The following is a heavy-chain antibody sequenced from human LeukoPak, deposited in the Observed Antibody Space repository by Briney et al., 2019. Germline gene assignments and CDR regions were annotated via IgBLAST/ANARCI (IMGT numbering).Heavy chain of an antibody. CDR2: ISGSAINT. V-gene: IGHV3-23*01. CDR3: ARDRGYTDIVVVPAAKGYGMDV. D-gene: IGHD2-2*01. CDR1: GFTFSSYA. J-gene: IGHJ6*02. Sequence: GGSLRLSCAASGFTFSSYAMSWVRQAPGKGLEWVSGISGSAINTYYADSVKGRFTISRDNSQNTLYLQMNSLRAEDTAVYYCARDRGYTDIVVVPAAKGYGMDVWGQGTTVTVSS.